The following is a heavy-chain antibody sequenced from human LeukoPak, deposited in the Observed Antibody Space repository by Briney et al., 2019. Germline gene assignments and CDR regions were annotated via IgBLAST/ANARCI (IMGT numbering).Heavy chain of an antibody. CDR3: ARGGYSSSWFDP. CDR1: GGSISSYY. CDR2: IYTSGST. J-gene: IGHJ5*02. Sequence: SETLSLTCTVSGGSISSYYWSWIRQPAGKGLEWIGRIYTSGSTNYNPPLKSRVTMSVDTSKNQFSLKLSSVTAADTAVYYCARGGYSSSWFDPWGQGTLVTVSS. V-gene: IGHV4-4*07. D-gene: IGHD6-13*01.